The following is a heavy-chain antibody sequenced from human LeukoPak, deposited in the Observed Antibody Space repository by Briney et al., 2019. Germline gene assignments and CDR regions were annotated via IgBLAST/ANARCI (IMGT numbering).Heavy chain of an antibody. D-gene: IGHD3-3*01. V-gene: IGHV1-46*01. CDR2: INPSGGST. Sequence: ASVKVSCKASGYTFTSYYMHWVRQAPGQGLEWMGIINPSGGSTSYAQKFQGRVTMTRDTSTSTVYMELSSLRSEGTAVYYCARGQSPLLEWSYNWFDPWGQGTLVTVSS. CDR3: ARGQSPLLEWSYNWFDP. CDR1: GYTFTSYY. J-gene: IGHJ5*02.